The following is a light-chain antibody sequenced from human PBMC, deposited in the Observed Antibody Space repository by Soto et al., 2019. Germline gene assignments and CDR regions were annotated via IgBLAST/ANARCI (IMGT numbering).Light chain of an antibody. CDR3: QQYNNWPPLFT. Sequence: EIVMTQSPATLSVSPGERATLSCRASQSVSSNLAWYQQKPGQAPRLLIYGASTRATGIPARFSGSGSGTEFPLTIRRLQSEDFAVYYCQQYNNWPPLFTFGPGTKVDIK. CDR2: GAS. CDR1: QSVSSN. V-gene: IGKV3-15*01. J-gene: IGKJ3*01.